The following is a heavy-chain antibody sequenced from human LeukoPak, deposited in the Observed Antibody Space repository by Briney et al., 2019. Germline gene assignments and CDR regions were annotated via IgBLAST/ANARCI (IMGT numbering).Heavy chain of an antibody. Sequence: GGSLRLSCAASGFTFSSYAMHWVRQAPGKGLEWVAVISYDGSNKYYADSVKGRFTISRDNSKNTLYLQMNSLRAEDTAVYYCARVGRDIIAAAGKGDYWGQGTLVTVSS. CDR1: GFTFSSYA. J-gene: IGHJ4*02. CDR3: ARVGRDIIAAAGKGDY. V-gene: IGHV3-30-3*01. D-gene: IGHD6-13*01. CDR2: ISYDGSNK.